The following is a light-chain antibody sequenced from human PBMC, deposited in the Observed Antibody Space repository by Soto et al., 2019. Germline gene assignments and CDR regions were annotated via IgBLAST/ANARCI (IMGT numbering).Light chain of an antibody. Sequence: QSVLTQPHSVSGAPGQRVTISCTGSSSNIGAGYDVHWYQHLPGTAPKVLIYRNRHRPSGVPDRFSGSKSGTSASLAITWLQADDEADYYCQSYDISLSGVLFGGGTQLTVL. J-gene: IGLJ2*01. V-gene: IGLV1-40*01. CDR1: SSNIGAGYD. CDR3: QSYDISLSGVL. CDR2: RNR.